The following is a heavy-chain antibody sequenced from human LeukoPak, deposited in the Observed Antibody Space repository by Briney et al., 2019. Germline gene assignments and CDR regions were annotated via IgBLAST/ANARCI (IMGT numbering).Heavy chain of an antibody. D-gene: IGHD1-26*01. Sequence: SETLSLTCTVTAGSISNYYWSWIRQSPGKGLEWIGYIYYTGSTNYNPSLKSRVTISVDTSKNQFSLKLNSVTAADTAVYYCAGDRSYYFFDYWGQGTLVTVSS. CDR2: IYYTGST. CDR1: AGSISNYY. CDR3: AGDRSYYFFDY. J-gene: IGHJ4*02. V-gene: IGHV4-59*01.